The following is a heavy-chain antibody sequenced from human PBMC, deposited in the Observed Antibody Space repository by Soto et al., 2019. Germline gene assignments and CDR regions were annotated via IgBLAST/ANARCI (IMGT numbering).Heavy chain of an antibody. Sequence: PSETLSLTCTVSGGSISSGGYYWSWIRQHPGKGLEWIGYIYYSGSTYYNPSLKSRVTISVDTSKNQFSLKLSSVTAADTAVYYCASAVTYDSSGYYWDLDYWGQGTLVTVSS. CDR3: ASAVTYDSSGYYWDLDY. J-gene: IGHJ4*02. CDR1: GGSISSGGYY. V-gene: IGHV4-31*03. D-gene: IGHD3-22*01. CDR2: IYYSGST.